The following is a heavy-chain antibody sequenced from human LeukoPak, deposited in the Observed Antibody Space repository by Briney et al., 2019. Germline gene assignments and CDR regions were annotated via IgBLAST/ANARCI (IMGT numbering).Heavy chain of an antibody. J-gene: IGHJ6*04. V-gene: IGHV3-11*04. CDR3: ARDANDYSSPPDV. CDR2: ISSSGSTI. Sequence: GGSLRLSCAASGFTFSDYYMSWIRQAPGKGLEWVSYISSSGSTIYYADSVKGRFTISRDNAKNSLYLQMNSLRAEDTAVYYCARDANDYSSPPDVWGEGTTVTVSS. CDR1: GFTFSDYY. D-gene: IGHD6-13*01.